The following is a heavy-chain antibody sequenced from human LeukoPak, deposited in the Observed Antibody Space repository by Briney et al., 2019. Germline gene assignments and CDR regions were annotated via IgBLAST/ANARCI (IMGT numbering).Heavy chain of an antibody. CDR3: ARDIEINYFDY. Sequence: PSETLSLTCAVSGGSISSGGYSWRWIRQPPGKGLEWIGYIYHSGSTYYNPSLKSRVTISVDRSKNQFSLKLSSVTAADTAVYYCARDIEINYFDYWGQGTLVTVSS. V-gene: IGHV4-30-2*01. J-gene: IGHJ4*02. CDR2: IYHSGST. D-gene: IGHD2/OR15-2a*01. CDR1: GGSISSGGYS.